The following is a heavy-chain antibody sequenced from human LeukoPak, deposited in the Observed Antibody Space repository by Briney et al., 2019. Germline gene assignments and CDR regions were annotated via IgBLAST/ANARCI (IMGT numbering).Heavy chain of an antibody. V-gene: IGHV4-59*01. D-gene: IGHD6-19*01. CDR1: GGSISSYY. J-gene: IGHJ4*01. CDR2: ISYSGST. Sequence: SETLSLTCTVSGGSISSYYWSWIRQSPGKGLEWIGYISYSGSTDYNPSLKSRVTISVDTSKNQFSLKANSVTAADTAVYYCARIYSSAWYSIDYWGQGTLVTVSS. CDR3: ARIYSSAWYSIDY.